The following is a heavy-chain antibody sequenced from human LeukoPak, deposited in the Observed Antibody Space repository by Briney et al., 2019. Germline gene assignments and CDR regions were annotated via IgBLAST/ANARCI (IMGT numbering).Heavy chain of an antibody. D-gene: IGHD2-2*02. CDR1: GFTFSSYA. J-gene: IGHJ5*02. CDR2: ISYDGSNK. CDR3: ARAATAIPEHP. Sequence: PGGSLRLSCAASGFTFSSYAMHWVRQAPGKGLGWVAVISYDGSNKYYADSVKGRFIISRDNSKNTLYLQMNSLRAEDTAVYYCARAATAIPEHPWGQGTLVTVSS. V-gene: IGHV3-30-3*01.